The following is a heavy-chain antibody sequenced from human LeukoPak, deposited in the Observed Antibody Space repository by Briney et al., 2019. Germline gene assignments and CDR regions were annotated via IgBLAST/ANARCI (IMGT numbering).Heavy chain of an antibody. V-gene: IGHV3-48*04. D-gene: IGHD2-2*01. CDR3: ARVVPAAILSHDAFGI. J-gene: IGHJ3*02. Sequence: PGGSLRLSCAASGFIFSSYSMSWVRQAPGKGLEWVSYISSSGSTIYYTDSVKGRFTISRDNAKNSLYLQMNSLRAEDTALYYCARVVPAAILSHDAFGIWGQGTMVTVSS. CDR1: GFIFSSYS. CDR2: ISSSGSTI.